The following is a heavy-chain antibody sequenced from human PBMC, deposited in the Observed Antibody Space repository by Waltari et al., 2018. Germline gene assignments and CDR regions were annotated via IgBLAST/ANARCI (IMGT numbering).Heavy chain of an antibody. Sequence: QLQLQESGPGLVKPSETLSLTCTVSGGSLSNSSYYWGWIRQPPGKGLEWIGSIYYSGSTYYNPSLKSRVTISVDTSKNQFSLKLSSVTAADTAVYYCARVILGSFDYWGQGTLVTVSS. CDR3: ARVILGSFDY. D-gene: IGHD3-16*01. J-gene: IGHJ4*02. CDR1: GGSLSNSSYY. V-gene: IGHV4-39*07. CDR2: IYYSGST.